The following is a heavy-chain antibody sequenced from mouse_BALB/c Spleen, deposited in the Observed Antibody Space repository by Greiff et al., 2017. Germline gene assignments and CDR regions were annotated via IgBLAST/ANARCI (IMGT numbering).Heavy chain of an antibody. V-gene: IGHV5-4*02. D-gene: IGHD2-4*01. CDR1: GFTFSDYY. J-gene: IGHJ2*01. CDR2: ISDGGSYT. CDR3: ARQGITTRDYFDY. Sequence: EVKLMESGGGLVKPGGSLKLSCAASGFTFSDYYMYWVRQTPEKRLEWVATISDGGSYTYYPDSVKGRFTISRDNAKNNLYLQMSSLKSEDTAMYYCARQGITTRDYFDYWGQGTTLTVSS.